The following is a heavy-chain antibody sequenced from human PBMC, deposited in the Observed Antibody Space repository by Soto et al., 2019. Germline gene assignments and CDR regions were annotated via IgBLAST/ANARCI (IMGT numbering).Heavy chain of an antibody. V-gene: IGHV3-11*05. CDR3: ARDGQHLALGGFDY. Sequence: QVQLVESGGGLVKPGGSLRLSCAASGFIFSDYYMSWIRQAPGKGLEWVSYISSSSYYTNYADSVKGRFTISRDNDKNSLFLQLNSLRAEDTAVYYCARDGQHLALGGFDYWGQGTLVAVSS. CDR2: ISSSSYYT. D-gene: IGHD6-13*01. J-gene: IGHJ4*02. CDR1: GFIFSDYY.